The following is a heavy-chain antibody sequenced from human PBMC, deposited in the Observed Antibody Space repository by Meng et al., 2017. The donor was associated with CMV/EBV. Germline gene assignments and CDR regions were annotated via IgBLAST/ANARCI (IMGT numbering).Heavy chain of an antibody. CDR2: ISSSSSYI. Sequence: LKISCAASGFTFSSYSMNWVRQAPGKGLEWVSSISSSSSYIYYADSVKGRFTISRDNAKNSLYLQMNSLRAEDTAVYYCARDLRQYYYDSSGYSPFDYWGQGTLVTVSS. J-gene: IGHJ4*02. CDR3: ARDLRQYYYDSSGYSPFDY. V-gene: IGHV3-21*01. D-gene: IGHD3-22*01. CDR1: GFTFSSYS.